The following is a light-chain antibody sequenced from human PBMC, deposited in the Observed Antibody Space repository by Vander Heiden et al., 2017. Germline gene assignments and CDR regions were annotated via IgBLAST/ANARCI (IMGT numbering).Light chain of an antibody. Sequence: QSVLTQPPSAYGTPGQRVTISCSGSSSNIGSNTVNWYHQLPGTAPNLLIFSNNQRPSGVTHRCSGSTSGTSASPAISGLQSEDEADDYCSSSDDSMNGRWVFGGGTKLTVL. CDR2: SNN. V-gene: IGLV1-44*01. CDR3: SSSDDSMNGRWV. J-gene: IGLJ3*02. CDR1: SSNIGSNT.